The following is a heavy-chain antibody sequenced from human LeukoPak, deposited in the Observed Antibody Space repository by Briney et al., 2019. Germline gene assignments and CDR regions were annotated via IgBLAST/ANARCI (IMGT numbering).Heavy chain of an antibody. V-gene: IGHV4-39*07. Sequence: SETLSLTCTVSGGSISSSSYYWGWIRQPPGKGLEWIGSIYYSGSTYYNPSLNSRVTISVDTSKNQFSLQLTSVTAADTAVYYCARVGPARFDWGQGTLVTVSS. CDR1: GGSISSSSYY. J-gene: IGHJ4*02. CDR2: IYYSGST. D-gene: IGHD2-2*01. CDR3: ARVGPARFD.